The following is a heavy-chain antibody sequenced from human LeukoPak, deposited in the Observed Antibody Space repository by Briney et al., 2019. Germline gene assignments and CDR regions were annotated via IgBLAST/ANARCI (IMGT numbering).Heavy chain of an antibody. CDR3: ARGEGYDFWSGYQIDY. J-gene: IGHJ4*02. CDR2: INHSGST. Sequence: SETVSYTCAVYGGSFSGYYWSWIRQPPGKGLEWIGEINHSGSTNYNPSLKSRVTISVDTSKNQFSLKLSSVTAADTAVYYCARGEGYDFWSGYQIDYWGQGTLVTVSS. V-gene: IGHV4-34*01. D-gene: IGHD3-3*01. CDR1: GGSFSGYY.